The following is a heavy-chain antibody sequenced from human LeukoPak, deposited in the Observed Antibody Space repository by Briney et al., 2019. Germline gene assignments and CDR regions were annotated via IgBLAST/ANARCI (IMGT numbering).Heavy chain of an antibody. D-gene: IGHD3-22*01. J-gene: IGHJ3*01. CDR1: GYTFTSYD. CDR3: ASDTSHTGGYYYREDAFDV. Sequence: ASEKVSCKASGYTFTSYDINWVRQATGQGLEWMGWMNPNSGNTGYAQKFQGRVTMTRNTSISTAYMELNSLTSEDTAVYYCASDTSHTGGYYYREDAFDVWGQGTMVTVSS. V-gene: IGHV1-8*02. CDR2: MNPNSGNT.